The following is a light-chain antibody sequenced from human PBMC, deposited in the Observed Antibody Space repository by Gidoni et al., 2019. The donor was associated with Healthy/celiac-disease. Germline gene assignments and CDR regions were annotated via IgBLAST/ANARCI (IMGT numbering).Light chain of an antibody. CDR3: QQSYSTPRT. Sequence: DLQMTQSPSSLSASVGDRVTITCRASQSISSYLNWYQQKPGKAPKLLIYAASSLQSGVPSRFSGSGSGTDFTLTISSLQPEAFATYYCQQSYSTPRTVXXXTKLEIK. J-gene: IGKJ2*01. CDR1: QSISSY. CDR2: AAS. V-gene: IGKV1-39*01.